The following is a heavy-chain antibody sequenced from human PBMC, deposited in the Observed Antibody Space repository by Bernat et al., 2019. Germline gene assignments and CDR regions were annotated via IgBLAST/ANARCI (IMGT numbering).Heavy chain of an antibody. CDR3: ARGTATSAPYMDV. Sequence: QVHLVESGGGLVKPGGSLRLSCAASGFTFSDYYMSWIRQAPGKGLDWVSYFSSSSSYTNYADSVKGRFTIPRDNAKNPLYLQMNSLRAEDTAVYYCARGTATSAPYMDVWGKGTTVTVSS. J-gene: IGHJ6*03. CDR1: GFTFSDYY. CDR2: FSSSSSYT. V-gene: IGHV3-11*05.